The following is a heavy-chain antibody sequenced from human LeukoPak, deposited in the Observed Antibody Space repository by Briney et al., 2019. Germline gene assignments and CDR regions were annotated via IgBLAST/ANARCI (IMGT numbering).Heavy chain of an antibody. CDR1: GFTFSTYA. Sequence: PGGSLRLSCAASGFTFSTYAMSWVRQAPGKGLEWVSSISGSGSLTYYAGSVKGRFTISRDTSKNTLYLQMNSLRVEDTAVYYCAKDRPNYYDSSGHYYRRDGDYWGQGTLVTVSS. J-gene: IGHJ4*02. CDR2: ISGSGSLT. D-gene: IGHD3-22*01. CDR3: AKDRPNYYDSSGHYYRRDGDY. V-gene: IGHV3-23*01.